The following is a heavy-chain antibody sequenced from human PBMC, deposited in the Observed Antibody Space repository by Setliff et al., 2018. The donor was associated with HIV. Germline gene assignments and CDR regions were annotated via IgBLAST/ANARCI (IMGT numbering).Heavy chain of an antibody. CDR1: GGTFSSYA. Sequence: ASVKVSCKAPGGTFSSYAINWVRQAPGQGLEWMGGIIPIFGTANYAQKFQGRVTITTDESTSTTYLELSSLRSEDTAVYYCAREDYYDSYWGQGTLVTVSS. D-gene: IGHD3-22*01. J-gene: IGHJ4*02. V-gene: IGHV1-69*05. CDR3: AREDYYDSY. CDR2: IIPIFGTA.